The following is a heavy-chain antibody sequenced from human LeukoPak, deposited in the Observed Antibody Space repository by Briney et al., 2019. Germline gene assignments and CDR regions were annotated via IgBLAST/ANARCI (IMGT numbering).Heavy chain of an antibody. CDR1: GGSISSSSYY. D-gene: IGHD3-10*01. V-gene: IGHV4-39*07. CDR2: IYYSGST. Sequence: PSETLSLTCTVSGGSISSSSYYWGWIRQPPGKGLEWIGSIYYSGSTYYNPSLKSRVTISVDTSKNQFSLKLSSVTAADTAVYYCARVSRSGSYYSPFDYWGQGTLVTVSS. J-gene: IGHJ4*02. CDR3: ARVSRSGSYYSPFDY.